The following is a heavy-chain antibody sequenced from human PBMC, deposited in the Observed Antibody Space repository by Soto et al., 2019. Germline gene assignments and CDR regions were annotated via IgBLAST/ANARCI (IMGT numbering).Heavy chain of an antibody. CDR2: IYYSGST. J-gene: IGHJ5*02. Sequence: QLPLQESGPGLVKPSETLSLTCTVSGGSISSSSYYWGWIRQPPGKGLEWIGSIYYSGSTYYNPSLTSRVTISVDTSKNQFSLTLSSVTAADTAVYYCARHAGSSWKWFDPWGQGTLVTVSS. CDR3: ARHAGSSWKWFDP. V-gene: IGHV4-39*01. CDR1: GGSISSSSYY. D-gene: IGHD6-13*01.